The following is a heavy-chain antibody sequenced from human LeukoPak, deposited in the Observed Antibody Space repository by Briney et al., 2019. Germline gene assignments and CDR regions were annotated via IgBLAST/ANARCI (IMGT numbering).Heavy chain of an antibody. J-gene: IGHJ4*02. CDR2: IKSKTDGGTT. Sequence: GGSLRLSCAASGFTFSNAWMSWVRQAPGKGLEWVGRIKSKTDGGTTDYAAPVKGRFTISRDDSKNTPYLQMNSLKTEDTAVYYCTLSYGYGDGDYWGQGTLVTVSS. CDR3: TLSYGYGDGDY. D-gene: IGHD5-18*01. V-gene: IGHV3-15*01. CDR1: GFTFSNAW.